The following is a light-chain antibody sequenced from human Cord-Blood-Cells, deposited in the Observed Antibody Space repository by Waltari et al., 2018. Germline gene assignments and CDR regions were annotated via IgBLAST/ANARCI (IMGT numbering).Light chain of an antibody. J-gene: IGLJ2*01. CDR1: KLGDKY. Sequence: SYELTQPPSVSVSPGQTASITCSGDKLGDKYACWYQQKPGQSPVLVIYQDSKGPSGSPERFSGSNSGNTATLTISGTQAMDEADYYCQAWDSSTVVFGGGTKLTVL. V-gene: IGLV3-1*01. CDR3: QAWDSSTVV. CDR2: QDS.